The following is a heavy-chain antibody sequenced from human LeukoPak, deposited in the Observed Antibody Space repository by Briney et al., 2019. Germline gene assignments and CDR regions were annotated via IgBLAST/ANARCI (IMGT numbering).Heavy chain of an antibody. CDR2: ISSSSSYI. Sequence: PGGSLRLSCAASGFTFSSYSMNWVRQAPGKGLEWVSSISSSSSYIYYADSVKGRFTISRDNAKNSLYLQMNSLRAEDTAVYYCARDGTYYYDGSGYYSFDYWGQGTLVTVSS. CDR3: ARDGTYYYDGSGYYSFDY. J-gene: IGHJ4*02. V-gene: IGHV3-21*01. D-gene: IGHD3-22*01. CDR1: GFTFSSYS.